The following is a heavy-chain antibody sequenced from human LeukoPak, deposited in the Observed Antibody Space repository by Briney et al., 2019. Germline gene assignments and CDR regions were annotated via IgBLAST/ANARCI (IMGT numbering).Heavy chain of an antibody. CDR3: AREVPVSLRFLEWENFDS. J-gene: IGHJ4*02. V-gene: IGHV4-61*02. Sequence: SETLSLTCTVSGVSMTIGGYYWTWIRQPAGKGLEWLVRVFTSGKTDYNPSLKSRLSISLETSENQFSLKLTSVTAADTAVYFCAREVPVSLRFLEWENFDSWGQGALVTVSS. CDR1: GVSMTIGGYY. D-gene: IGHD3-3*01. CDR2: VFTSGKT.